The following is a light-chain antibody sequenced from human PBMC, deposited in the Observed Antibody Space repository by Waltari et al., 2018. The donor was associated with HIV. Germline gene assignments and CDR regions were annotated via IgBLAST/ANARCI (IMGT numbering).Light chain of an antibody. J-gene: IGKJ2*01. V-gene: IGKV3-20*01. CDR2: GAS. Sequence: EIVLTQSPGTLSLSPGERATLSCRTSQSVSSTYLAWYQQRPGQAPRLLIYGASSRATGIPDRFSGSGYGTDFTLTINRLEPEDFAVYYCQQYGSSPPLYTFGQGTKLEIK. CDR1: QSVSSTY. CDR3: QQYGSSPPLYT.